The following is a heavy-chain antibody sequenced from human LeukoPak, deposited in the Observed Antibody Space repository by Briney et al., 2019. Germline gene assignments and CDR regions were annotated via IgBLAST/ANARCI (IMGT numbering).Heavy chain of an antibody. D-gene: IGHD2-21*01. CDR3: ARDQHTGSQKISDY. Sequence: ASVKVSCKTSGYTFNTYGITWVRQAPGQGLEWMGWISASDGHTNNAQKFQGRLTMTTDTSTSTAYMELRSLRSDDTAVYFCARDQHTGSQKISDYWGQGTLVTVSS. CDR1: GYTFNTYG. V-gene: IGHV1-18*01. J-gene: IGHJ4*02. CDR2: ISASDGHT.